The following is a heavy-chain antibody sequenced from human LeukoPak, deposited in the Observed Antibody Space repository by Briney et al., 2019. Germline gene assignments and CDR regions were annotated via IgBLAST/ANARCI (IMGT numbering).Heavy chain of an antibody. J-gene: IGHJ3*02. V-gene: IGHV3-30*18. CDR2: ISYDGSNK. D-gene: IGHD3-10*01. CDR1: GFTFSNYG. CDR3: AKRVDGLTDFDI. Sequence: PGGSLRLSCAASGFTFSNYGMHWVRQAPGKGLEWVAVISYDGSNKYYADSVKGRFTISRDNSKNRLYLQMNSLRPEDTAVYYCAKRVDGLTDFDIWGQGTMVTVSS.